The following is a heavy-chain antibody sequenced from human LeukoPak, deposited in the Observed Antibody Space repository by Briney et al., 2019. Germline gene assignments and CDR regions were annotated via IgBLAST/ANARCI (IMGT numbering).Heavy chain of an antibody. V-gene: IGHV3-7*05. CDR1: GFIFSTYW. D-gene: IGHD6-13*01. Sequence: GGSLRLSCAASGFIFSTYWLTWVRQAPGKGLEWVANINQDGSEIYYVDSVQGRFTISRDNVKNSLYLQMNSLGAEDTAVYYCARRGTSSSWAHLDYWGQGTLVTVSS. J-gene: IGHJ4*02. CDR3: ARRGTSSSWAHLDY. CDR2: INQDGSEI.